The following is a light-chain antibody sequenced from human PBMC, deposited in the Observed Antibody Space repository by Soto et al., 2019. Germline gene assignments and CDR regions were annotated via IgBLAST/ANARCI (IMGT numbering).Light chain of an antibody. J-gene: IGKJ2*01. Sequence: DIQMTQSPSTLSASVGDRVTITCRASQSISSWLAWYQEKPGKAPKLLIYKASSLESGVPSWFSGSGSGTEFTLTISSLQPDDFATYYCQQYNSYPYTFGQGTKLEIK. V-gene: IGKV1-5*03. CDR1: QSISSW. CDR3: QQYNSYPYT. CDR2: KAS.